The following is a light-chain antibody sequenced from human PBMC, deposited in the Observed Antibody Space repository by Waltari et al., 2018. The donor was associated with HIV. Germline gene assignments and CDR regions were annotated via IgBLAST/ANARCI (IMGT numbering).Light chain of an antibody. J-gene: IGKJ1*01. CDR3: MQALQTPRT. CDR1: QRLYHSNGENY. Sequence: DIVMTQSTLSLPVTPGEPASISCRSSQRLYHSNGENYLDRYVQGPGKPPQLLIYLGSFRASGVPDRFSGSGSGTDFPLDISRLAAEYVGVYYCMQALQTPRTFAQGTNVEIK. V-gene: IGKV2-28*01. CDR2: LGS.